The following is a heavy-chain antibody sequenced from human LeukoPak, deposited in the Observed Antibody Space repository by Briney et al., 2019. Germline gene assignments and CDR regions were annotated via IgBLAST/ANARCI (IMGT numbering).Heavy chain of an antibody. Sequence: SETLSLTCTVSGGSISSSSYYWGWIRQPPGKGLEWIGSIYYSGSTYYNPSLKSRVTISVDTSKNQFSLKLSSVTAADTAVYYCAGAPYYYGSGVNGYWGQGTLVTVSS. CDR2: IYYSGST. CDR1: GGSISSSSYY. D-gene: IGHD3-10*01. CDR3: AGAPYYYGSGVNGY. J-gene: IGHJ4*02. V-gene: IGHV4-39*07.